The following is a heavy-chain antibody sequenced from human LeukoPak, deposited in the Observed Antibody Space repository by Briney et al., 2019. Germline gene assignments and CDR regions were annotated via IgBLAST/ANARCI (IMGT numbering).Heavy chain of an antibody. Sequence: GGSLRLSCAASGFTFSSYSMNWVRQAPGKGLEWVSYISTSSSAIYHADSVKGRFTISRDNAKNSLYLQMNSLRAEDTALYYCARRSSGWSLDYWGQGTLVSVSS. V-gene: IGHV3-48*01. CDR1: GFTFSSYS. J-gene: IGHJ4*02. CDR2: ISTSSSAI. CDR3: ARRSSGWSLDY. D-gene: IGHD6-19*01.